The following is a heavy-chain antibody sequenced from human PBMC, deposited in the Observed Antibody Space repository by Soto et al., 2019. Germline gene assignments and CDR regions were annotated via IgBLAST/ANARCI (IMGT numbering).Heavy chain of an antibody. CDR3: AKDQKNRYDHTDPNDFYYGMDV. J-gene: IGHJ6*02. Sequence: QVQLVQSGAEVKKPGASAKVSCTASGYTLTSYYMHWVRQAPGQGLEWMGVINPTDDSARYAQKFQGRVTLTSDTSTSTVSMELSSLKSEDTAVYYCAKDQKNRYDHTDPNDFYYGMDVWGQGTTVTVSS. V-gene: IGHV1-46*01. CDR2: INPTDDSA. CDR1: GYTLTSYY. D-gene: IGHD3-16*01.